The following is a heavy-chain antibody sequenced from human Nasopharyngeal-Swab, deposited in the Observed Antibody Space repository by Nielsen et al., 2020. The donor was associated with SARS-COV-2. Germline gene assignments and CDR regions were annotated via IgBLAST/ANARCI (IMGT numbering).Heavy chain of an antibody. J-gene: IGHJ6*03. Sequence: GGSLRLSCAASGFTFSSYSLNWVRQAPGKGLEWVSFISSSSSTIKYADSVKGRFTISRDNSKNTLYLQMNSLRAEDAAVYYCAKDGRVDIVATGYYYYYMDVWGKGTTVTVSS. CDR3: AKDGRVDIVATGYYYYYMDV. CDR1: GFTFSSYS. CDR2: ISSSSSTI. D-gene: IGHD5-12*01. V-gene: IGHV3-48*01.